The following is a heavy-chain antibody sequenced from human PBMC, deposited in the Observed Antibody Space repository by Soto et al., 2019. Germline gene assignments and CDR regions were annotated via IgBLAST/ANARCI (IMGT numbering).Heavy chain of an antibody. CDR1: GYSISSGYY. CDR3: ARGLSSYANWFDP. J-gene: IGHJ5*02. Sequence: PSETLSLTCAVSGYSISSGYYWGWIRQPPGKGLEWIGSIYHSGSNYYNPSLKSRVTISVDTSKNQFSLKLSSVTAADTAVYYCARGLSSYANWFDPWGQGTLVTVSS. D-gene: IGHD3-16*01. V-gene: IGHV4-38-2*01. CDR2: IYHSGSN.